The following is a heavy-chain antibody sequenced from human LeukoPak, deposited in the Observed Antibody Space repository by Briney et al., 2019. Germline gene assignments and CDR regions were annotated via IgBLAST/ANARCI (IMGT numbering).Heavy chain of an antibody. J-gene: IGHJ4*01. Sequence: PSETLSLTCAVSGYSISSGYYWGWIRQPQGKGLEWIGSIYHSGSTYYNPSLKSRVTISVDTSKNQFSLKLSSVTAADTAVYYCASDNRYYDFWSGYPWYLDYWGHGTLVTVSS. CDR2: IYHSGST. CDR1: GYSISSGYY. D-gene: IGHD3-3*01. CDR3: ASDNRYYDFWSGYPWYLDY. V-gene: IGHV4-38-2*01.